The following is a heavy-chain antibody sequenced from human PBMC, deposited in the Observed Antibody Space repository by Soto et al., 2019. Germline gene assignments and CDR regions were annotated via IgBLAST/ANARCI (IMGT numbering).Heavy chain of an antibody. CDR3: ARGEQLNNVVLVAAFPSYYYYGMDV. D-gene: IGHD2-15*01. CDR1: GGTFSSYA. CDR2: IIPIFGTA. J-gene: IGHJ6*02. V-gene: IGHV1-69*01. Sequence: QVQLVQSGAEVKKPGSSVKVSCKASGGTFSSYAISWVRQAPGQGLEWMGGIIPIFGTANYAQKFQGRVTIPADESTSTAYMELTSLRSEDTAVYYCARGEQLNNVVLVAAFPSYYYYGMDVWGQGTTVTVSS.